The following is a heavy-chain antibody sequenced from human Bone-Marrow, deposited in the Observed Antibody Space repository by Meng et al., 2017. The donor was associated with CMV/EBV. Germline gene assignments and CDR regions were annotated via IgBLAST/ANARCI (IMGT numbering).Heavy chain of an antibody. J-gene: IGHJ4*02. D-gene: IGHD2-2*01. CDR3: ATAVVVPAAIDYFDY. V-gene: IGHV1-24*01. CDR2: FDPEDGET. Sequence: ASVKVSCKVYGYTLTELSMHWVRQAPGKGLEWMGGFDPEDGETIYAQKFQGRVTMTEDTSTDTAYMELSSLRSEDTAVYYCATAVVVPAAIDYFDYWGQGTLVTVSS. CDR1: GYTLTELS.